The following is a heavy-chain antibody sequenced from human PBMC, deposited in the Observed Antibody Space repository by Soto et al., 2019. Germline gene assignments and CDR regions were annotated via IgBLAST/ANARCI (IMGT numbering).Heavy chain of an antibody. D-gene: IGHD3-3*01. Sequence: VKVSCKASGYTFTGYYMHWVRQAPGQGLEWMGWINPNSGGTNYAQKFQGWVTMTRDTSISTAYMELSRLRSDDTAVYYCARDRGHYDFWSGYYPQPHNYYGMDVWGQGTTVTVSS. CDR2: INPNSGGT. CDR1: GYTFTGYY. CDR3: ARDRGHYDFWSGYYPQPHNYYGMDV. J-gene: IGHJ6*02. V-gene: IGHV1-2*04.